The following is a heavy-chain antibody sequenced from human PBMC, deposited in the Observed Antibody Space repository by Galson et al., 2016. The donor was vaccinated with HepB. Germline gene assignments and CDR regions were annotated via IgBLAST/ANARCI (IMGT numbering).Heavy chain of an antibody. J-gene: IGHJ4*02. CDR1: GGPFNNYA. V-gene: IGHV1-69*06. CDR2: IIPIFGPS. CDR3: ARGEGFGEVLTLGY. Sequence: SVKVSCKASGGPFNNYAIGWVRQAPGQGLEWMGGIIPIFGPSNYAQKLQGRVTMTADKSTSTTYMELSILTSEDTAVYYCARGEGFGEVLTLGYWGQGTLVIVSS. D-gene: IGHD3-10*01.